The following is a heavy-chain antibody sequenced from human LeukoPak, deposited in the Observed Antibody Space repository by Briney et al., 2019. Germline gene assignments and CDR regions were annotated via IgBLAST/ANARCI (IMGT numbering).Heavy chain of an antibody. CDR2: ISKSSTYI. CDR3: ARDLFDFYTWGSYGSFDI. J-gene: IGHJ3*02. CDR1: GFTFSRYS. Sequence: GGSLRLSCAASGFTFSRYSINWVRQAPGKGLEWVSSISKSSTYIYYTDSVKGRFTISRDNAKNSLYLQMNSLRAEDTAVYYCARDLFDFYTWGSYGSFDIWGQGTMVTVSS. D-gene: IGHD3-16*01. V-gene: IGHV3-21*01.